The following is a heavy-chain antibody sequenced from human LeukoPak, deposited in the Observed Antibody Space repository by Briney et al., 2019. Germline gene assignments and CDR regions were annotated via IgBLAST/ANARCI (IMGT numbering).Heavy chain of an antibody. V-gene: IGHV4-59*12. CDR2: IYHSGST. CDR1: GGFNTHYY. CDR3: AREQPPLDYYYYMDV. Sequence: SETLSLTCSVSGGFNTHYYWTWIRQPPGKELEWIGYIYHSGSTKYNPSLKSRVTISVDTSKNHFSLKLSSVTAADTAVYYCAREQPPLDYYYYMDVWGKGTTVTVPS. J-gene: IGHJ6*03. D-gene: IGHD3-16*01.